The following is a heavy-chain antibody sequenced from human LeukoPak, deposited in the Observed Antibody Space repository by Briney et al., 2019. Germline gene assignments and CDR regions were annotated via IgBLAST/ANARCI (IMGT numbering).Heavy chain of an antibody. CDR3: ARGIPAPPTDWFDP. Sequence: TSQTLSLTCTVSGGSISSGSYYWSWIRQPAGKGLEWIGRIYTSGSTNYNPSLRSRVTISVDTSKNQFSLKLSSVTAADTAVYYCARGIPAPPTDWFDPWGQGTLVTVSS. CDR2: IYTSGST. D-gene: IGHD2-2*01. J-gene: IGHJ5*02. V-gene: IGHV4-61*02. CDR1: GGSISSGSYY.